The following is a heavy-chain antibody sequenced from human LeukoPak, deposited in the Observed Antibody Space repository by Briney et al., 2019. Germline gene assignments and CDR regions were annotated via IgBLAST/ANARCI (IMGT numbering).Heavy chain of an antibody. Sequence: ASVKVSCKASGYTFTSYYMHWVRQAPGQGLEWMGIINPSGGSTSYAQKFQGRVTMTRDTSTSTVYMELSRLRSEDRAVYYGARVSPRAYCSSTSCPNDYWGQGTLVTVSS. CDR2: INPSGGST. CDR3: ARVSPRAYCSSTSCPNDY. J-gene: IGHJ4*02. CDR1: GYTFTSYY. V-gene: IGHV1-46*01. D-gene: IGHD2-2*01.